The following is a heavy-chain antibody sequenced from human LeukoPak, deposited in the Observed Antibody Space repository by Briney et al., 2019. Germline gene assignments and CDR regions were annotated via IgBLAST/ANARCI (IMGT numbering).Heavy chain of an antibody. D-gene: IGHD3-10*01. J-gene: IGHJ4*02. CDR1: GFMFSDYW. CDR2: ISYDGGGT. V-gene: IGHV3-74*01. Sequence: GGSLRLSCAASGFMFSDYWMHWVRQSPGKGLAWVSRISYDGGGTNYAESVKGRFSISRDNAKNTLYPQMNSLRVEDTAVYYCVRNLVRGVVYFDSWGQGALVTVSS. CDR3: VRNLVRGVVYFDS.